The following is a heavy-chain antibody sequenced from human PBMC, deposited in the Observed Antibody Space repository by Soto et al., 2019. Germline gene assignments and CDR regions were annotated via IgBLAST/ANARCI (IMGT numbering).Heavy chain of an antibody. J-gene: IGHJ6*02. D-gene: IGHD2-15*01. Sequence: QVQLVESGGGVVQPGGSLRLSCAASGFTFRNHAMHWVRQAPGKGLECLAVIAHDGSNAFYRDSVKGRFTVSRDNSKNPRYFIMKRLSSEDTGVHYCARGDREDIVVVGGARRGEYGTDIWGQGHTVIVSS. CDR3: ARGDREDIVVVGGARRGEYGTDI. CDR1: GFTFRNHA. V-gene: IGHV3-30*14. CDR2: IAHDGSNA.